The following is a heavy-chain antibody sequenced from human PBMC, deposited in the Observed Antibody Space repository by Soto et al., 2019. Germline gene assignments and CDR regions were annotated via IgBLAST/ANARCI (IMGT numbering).Heavy chain of an antibody. V-gene: IGHV3-15*01. Sequence: GVLRLSCAASGFTFSNAWISWVRQSPWLLLEWFCRIKRNIYGGTTYYAAPVKVRFAISRYDSNIILYLTINSLRSYDTAVYYCTTVDAVVLNWGQGLLVTVSS. CDR2: IKRNIYGGTT. CDR1: GFTFSNAW. J-gene: IGHJ4*02. CDR3: TTVDAVVLN. D-gene: IGHD6-19*01.